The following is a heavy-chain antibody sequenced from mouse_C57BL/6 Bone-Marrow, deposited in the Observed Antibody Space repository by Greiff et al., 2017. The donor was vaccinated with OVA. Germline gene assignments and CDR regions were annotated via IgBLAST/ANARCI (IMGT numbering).Heavy chain of an antibody. J-gene: IGHJ2*01. V-gene: IGHV1-54*01. CDR2: INPGSGGT. Sequence: QVQLQQSGAELVRPGTSVKVSCKASGYAFTNYLIEWVKQRPGQGLEWIGVINPGSGGTNYNEKFKGKATLTADKSSSTAYMQLSSLTSEDSAVYFCAGSPYYFDYWGQGTTLTVSS. CDR1: GYAFTNYL. CDR3: AGSPYYFDY.